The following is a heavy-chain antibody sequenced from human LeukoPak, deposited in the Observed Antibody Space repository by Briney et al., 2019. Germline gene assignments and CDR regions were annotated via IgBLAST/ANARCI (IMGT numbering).Heavy chain of an antibody. CDR2: INHSGST. CDR1: GGSVSGYY. Sequence: SETLSLTCAVSGGSVSGYYWSWIRQPPGKGLEWIGEINHSGSTNYNPSLKSRVTISVDTSKNQFSLKLSSVTAADTAVYYCARGQTSVVTAIPYYFDYWGRGTLVTVSS. D-gene: IGHD2-21*02. V-gene: IGHV4-34*01. CDR3: ARGQTSVVTAIPYYFDY. J-gene: IGHJ4*02.